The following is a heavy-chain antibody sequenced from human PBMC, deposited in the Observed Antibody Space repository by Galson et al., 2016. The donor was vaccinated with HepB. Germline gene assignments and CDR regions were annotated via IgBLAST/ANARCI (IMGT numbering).Heavy chain of an antibody. V-gene: IGHV3-7*03. Sequence: SLRLSCAASEFTFSSYYMGWVRLAPGKGLEWVANIKEDGSRQYYVYSVEGRFTISRDNAKDSLYLQMNSLRAGDTAVDYCARYRRYSANYYMDVWGKGTTVAVSS. J-gene: IGHJ6*03. CDR3: ARYRRYSANYYMDV. CDR1: EFTFSSYY. CDR2: IKEDGSRQ. D-gene: IGHD2-8*01.